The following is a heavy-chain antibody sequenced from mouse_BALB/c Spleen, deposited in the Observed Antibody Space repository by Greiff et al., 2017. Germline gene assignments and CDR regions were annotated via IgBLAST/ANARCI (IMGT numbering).Heavy chain of an antibody. CDR1: GYTFTSYW. J-gene: IGHJ3*01. CDR3: AGLRLFAY. CDR2: INPSNGRT. D-gene: IGHD1-1*01. Sequence: QVQLQQSGAELVKPGASVKLSCKASGYTFTSYWMHWVKQRPGQGLEWIGEINPSNGRTNYNEKFKSKATLTVDKSSSTAYMQLSSLTSEDSAVYYCAGLRLFAYWGQGTLVTVSA. V-gene: IGHV1S81*02.